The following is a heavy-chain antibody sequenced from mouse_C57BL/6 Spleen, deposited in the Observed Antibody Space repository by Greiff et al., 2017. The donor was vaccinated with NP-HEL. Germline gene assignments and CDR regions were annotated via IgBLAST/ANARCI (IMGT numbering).Heavy chain of an antibody. V-gene: IGHV7-3*01. CDR2: IRNKANGYTT. J-gene: IGHJ1*03. CDR3: ARSLYYGSSHWYFDV. Sequence: EVKLMESGGGLVQPGGSLSLSCAASGFTFTDYYMSWVRQPPGKGLEWFGFIRNKANGYTTEYNASVKGRFTISTDNTQSILYLEMNALRAEERATYYCARSLYYGSSHWYFDVWGTGTTVTVSS. D-gene: IGHD1-1*01. CDR1: GFTFTDYY.